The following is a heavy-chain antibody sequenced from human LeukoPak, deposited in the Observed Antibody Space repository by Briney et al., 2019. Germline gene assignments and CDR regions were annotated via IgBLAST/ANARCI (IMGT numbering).Heavy chain of an antibody. CDR2: IVGDGSKS. V-gene: IGHV3-23*01. CDR1: GFTFNNCA. D-gene: IGHD1-14*01. Sequence: PGGSLRFSCAASGFTFNNCAMTWVRQAPGKGLEWVSTIVGDGSKSYYADSVRGRFTISSDNSKTMLFLHMTSLRAEDTAIYYCAKQPYNYYYMDVWGEGTTVTV. J-gene: IGHJ6*03. CDR3: AKQPYNYYYMDV.